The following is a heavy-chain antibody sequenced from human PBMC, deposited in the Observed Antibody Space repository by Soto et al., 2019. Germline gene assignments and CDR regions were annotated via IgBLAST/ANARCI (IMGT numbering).Heavy chain of an antibody. CDR3: ARAMGRDAISGWYRLCDY. V-gene: IGHV1-46*01. D-gene: IGHD6-19*01. J-gene: IGHJ4*02. Sequence: QVQLVQSGAEVKKPGASVKGSCKASGYTFTSYYMYWVRQAPGQGLEWMGIINPSGGSTSYAQKFQGRVTMTRDTSTSTVYMELSSLRSEDTAVYYCARAMGRDAISGWYRLCDYWGQGTLVTVSS. CDR2: INPSGGST. CDR1: GYTFTSYY.